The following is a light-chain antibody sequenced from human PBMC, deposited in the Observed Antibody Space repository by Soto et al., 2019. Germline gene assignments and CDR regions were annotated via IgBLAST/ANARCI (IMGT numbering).Light chain of an antibody. Sequence: EVVMRQSPATLSVSPGEGATLSCRASQGVGETLAWYQHKPGESARLLIYESSNRATSIADRFRGSGSGTDFTLNISSLEREDFAVYYCQQRSDLPQKVGQGTKLDIK. V-gene: IGKV3-11*01. CDR1: QGVGET. CDR3: QQRSDLPQK. CDR2: ESS. J-gene: IGKJ1*01.